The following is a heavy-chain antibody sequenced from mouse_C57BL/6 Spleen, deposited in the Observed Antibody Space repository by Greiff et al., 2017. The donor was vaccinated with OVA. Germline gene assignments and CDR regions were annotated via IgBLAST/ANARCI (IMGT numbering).Heavy chain of an antibody. V-gene: IGHV5-6*02. CDR2: ISSGGSYT. CDR3: ARPPLYGNYFDY. D-gene: IGHD2-1*01. Sequence: DVMLVESGGDLVKPGGSLKLSCAASGFTFSSYGMSWVRQTPDKRLEWVATISSGGSYTYYHDSVKGRFTISRDNTKNTLYLQLSSLKSDDTAMYYCARPPLYGNYFDYWGQGTTLTVSS. CDR1: GFTFSSYG. J-gene: IGHJ2*01.